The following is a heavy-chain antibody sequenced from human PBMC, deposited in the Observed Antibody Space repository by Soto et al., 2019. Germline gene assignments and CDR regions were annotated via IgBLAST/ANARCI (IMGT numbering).Heavy chain of an antibody. D-gene: IGHD6-13*01. Sequence: GASVKVSCKASGYTFPVYAIHWVRQAPGEGLEWVGWVTTGNGNTKYAQKFQGRVTITRDTSASTAYMELSSLRSEDTAVYYCAREGEQLAPGYYYYYMDVWGKGTTVTVSS. J-gene: IGHJ6*03. CDR2: VTTGNGNT. CDR3: AREGEQLAPGYYYYYMDV. V-gene: IGHV1-3*04. CDR1: GYTFPVYA.